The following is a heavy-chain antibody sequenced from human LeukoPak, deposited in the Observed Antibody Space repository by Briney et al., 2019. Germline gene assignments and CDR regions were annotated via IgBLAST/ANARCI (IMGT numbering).Heavy chain of an antibody. J-gene: IGHJ6*03. CDR2: INDNGADT. V-gene: IGHV3-23*01. CDR1: GFTFSSYA. D-gene: IGHD3-16*01. CDR3: AKGLRTGVGPYMGYHYYMDV. Sequence: GGSLRLSCAASGFTFSSYAMSWVRQAPGKGLKWVSTINDNGADTYYADSVKGRSTISRDNSYNTVSLQMNSLRDEDTGVYYCAKGLRTGVGPYMGYHYYMDVWGKGATVTVSS.